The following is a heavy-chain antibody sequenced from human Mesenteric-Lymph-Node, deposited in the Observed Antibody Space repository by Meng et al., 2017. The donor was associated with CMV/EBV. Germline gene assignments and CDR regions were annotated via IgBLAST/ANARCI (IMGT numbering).Heavy chain of an antibody. CDR1: GYSISSGYY. CDR2: IYHSGST. D-gene: IGHD2-2*02. Sequence: SETLSLTCTVSGYSISSGYYWGWIRQPPGKGLEWIGSIYHSGSTYYNPSLKSRVTISVDTSKNQFSLKLSSVTAADTAVYYCARVDCSSTSCYMGYWGQGTLVTVSS. J-gene: IGHJ4*02. CDR3: ARVDCSSTSCYMGY. V-gene: IGHV4-38-2*02.